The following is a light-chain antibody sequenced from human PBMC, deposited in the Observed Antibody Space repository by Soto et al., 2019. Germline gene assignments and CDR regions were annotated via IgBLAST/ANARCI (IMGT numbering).Light chain of an antibody. CDR2: KAS. CDR3: QQYHSYLIT. J-gene: IGKJ5*01. V-gene: IGKV1-5*03. CDR1: QSISSW. Sequence: DIQMTQSPSTLSASVGDRVTITCRASQSISSWLAWYQQKPGKAPNLLIYKASSLESGVPSRFSGSGSGTEFTLTISSLQPDDFATYYCQQYHSYLITFGQGTRLEIK.